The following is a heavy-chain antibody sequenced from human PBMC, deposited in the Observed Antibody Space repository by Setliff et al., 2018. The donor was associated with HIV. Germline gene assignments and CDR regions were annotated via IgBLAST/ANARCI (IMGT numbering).Heavy chain of an antibody. J-gene: IGHJ4*02. V-gene: IGHV4-39*01. CDR3: VRHDPEGTLSFGKLSSLPNFDS. Sequence: SETLSLTCSVSGGSISTYYWGWIRQPPGKGLEWIATLYYSRSTFYNPSLKSRIALSADTSKNNISLTLRSVTAADTAIYYCVRHDPEGTLSFGKLSSLPNFDSWVQGALVTVSS. D-gene: IGHD3-10*01. CDR2: LYYSRST. CDR1: GGSISTYY.